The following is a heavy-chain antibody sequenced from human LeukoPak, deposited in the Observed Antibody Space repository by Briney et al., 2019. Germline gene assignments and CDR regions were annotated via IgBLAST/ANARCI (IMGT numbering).Heavy chain of an antibody. CDR2: ISSSSSTR. V-gene: IGHV3-48*01. CDR3: ARAGFTFSDYFGSFFDY. D-gene: IGHD3-10*01. CDR1: GFTFSSYS. J-gene: IGHJ4*02. Sequence: GGSLRLSCAASGFTFSSYSMNWVRQAPGKGLEWVSHISSSSSTRYYADSVKGRFTLSRDDAKNSLYLQMNSLRAEDTAVYYCARAGFTFSDYFGSFFDYWGQGTLVTVSS.